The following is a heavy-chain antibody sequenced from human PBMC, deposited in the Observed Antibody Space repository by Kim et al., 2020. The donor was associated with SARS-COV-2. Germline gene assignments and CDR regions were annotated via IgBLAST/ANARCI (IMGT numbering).Heavy chain of an antibody. J-gene: IGHJ4*01. CDR3: GRHIGIDY. CDR1: GFALGGFT. V-gene: IGHV3-21*03. Sequence: GGSLRLSCVASGFALGGFTMNWVRQFPGKGLEWVSSISTSGAYIYYTDSVKGRFTISRDNAKNSLYLQMSNVRAEDTAIYYCGRHIGIDYWGQGTLVT. D-gene: IGHD5-12*01. CDR2: ISTSGAYI.